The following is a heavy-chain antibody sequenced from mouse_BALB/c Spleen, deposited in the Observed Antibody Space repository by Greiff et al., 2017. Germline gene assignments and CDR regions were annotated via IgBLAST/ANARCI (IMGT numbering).Heavy chain of an antibody. CDR3: ARSKDYDDDY. Sequence: VQLKESGPELVKPGASVKISCKASGYSFTGYYMHWVKQSHVKSLEWIGRINPYNGATSYNQNFKDKASLTVDKSSSTAYMELHSLTSEDSAVYYCARSKDYDDDYWGQGTTLTVSS. CDR1: GYSFTGYY. V-gene: IGHV1-31*01. D-gene: IGHD2-4*01. CDR2: INPYNGAT. J-gene: IGHJ2*01.